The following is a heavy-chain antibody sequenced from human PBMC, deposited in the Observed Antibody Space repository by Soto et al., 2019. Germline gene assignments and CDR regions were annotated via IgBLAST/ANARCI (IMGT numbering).Heavy chain of an antibody. Sequence: QVQLVQSGAEVKKPGSSVKVSCKASGGTFSSYTISWVRQAPGQGLEWMGRIIPILGIANYAQKFQGRVTITADKSTSTDYMELSSLRSEDTAVYYCARGSGIAAAVDYWGQGTLVTVSS. J-gene: IGHJ4*02. V-gene: IGHV1-69*02. CDR1: GGTFSSYT. D-gene: IGHD6-13*01. CDR3: ARGSGIAAAVDY. CDR2: IIPILGIA.